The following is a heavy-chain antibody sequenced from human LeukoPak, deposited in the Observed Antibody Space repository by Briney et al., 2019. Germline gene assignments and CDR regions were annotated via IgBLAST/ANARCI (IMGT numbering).Heavy chain of an antibody. J-gene: IGHJ6*03. CDR2: ISRSSSYI. D-gene: IGHD3-3*01. Sequence: GGSLRLSCAASGFTFSSYSMNWARQAPGKGLEWVSSISRSSSYIYYADSVKGRFTISRDNAKNSLYLQMNSLRAEDTAVYYCASGSPSDYDFWSGYLHPYYYYYMDVWGKGTAVTVSS. V-gene: IGHV3-21*01. CDR3: ASGSPSDYDFWSGYLHPYYYYYMDV. CDR1: GFTFSSYS.